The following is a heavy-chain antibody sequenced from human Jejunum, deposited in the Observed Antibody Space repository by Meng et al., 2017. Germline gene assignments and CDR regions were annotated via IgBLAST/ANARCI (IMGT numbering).Heavy chain of an antibody. J-gene: IGHJ4*02. Sequence: VHLHKSGPGLVTPSQALSLTCTVSGDSFNSPDYYWSWIRQPPEKGLEWIGYIYYSGSTYYNPSLKSRVSISGDTSNKQFSLKLTSVTAADTAVYYCARSPYSGSALPFFDYWGQGSLVTVSS. CDR3: ARSPYSGSALPFFDY. CDR1: GDSFNSPDYY. CDR2: IYYSGST. D-gene: IGHD1-26*01. V-gene: IGHV4-30-4*01.